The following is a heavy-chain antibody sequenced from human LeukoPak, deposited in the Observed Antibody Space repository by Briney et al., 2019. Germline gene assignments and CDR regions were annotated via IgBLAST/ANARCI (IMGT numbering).Heavy chain of an antibody. CDR2: IYYSGST. CDR1: GGSISSYY. J-gene: IGHJ4*02. CDR3: ARFLSSPAYYFDY. D-gene: IGHD6-19*01. Sequence: PSETLSLTCTVSGGSISSYYWSWIRQPPGKGLEWIGYIYYSGSTNYNPSLKSRVTISVDTSKNQFSLKQSSGPAADTAVYYCARFLSSPAYYFDYWGQGTLVTVSS. V-gene: IGHV4-59*01.